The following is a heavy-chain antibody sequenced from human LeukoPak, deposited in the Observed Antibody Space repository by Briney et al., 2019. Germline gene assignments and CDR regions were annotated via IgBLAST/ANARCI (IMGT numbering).Heavy chain of an antibody. CDR2: LYYTGNT. Sequence: PSETLSLTCTVSGGSISSYYWSWIRRPPGKGLEWIGSLYYTGNTNYNPSLKSRVTISLDTSKNQFSLKLSSVTAADTAVYYCTRGSSPFDYWGQGTLVTVSS. J-gene: IGHJ4*02. CDR1: GGSISSYY. CDR3: TRGSSPFDY. V-gene: IGHV4-59*08.